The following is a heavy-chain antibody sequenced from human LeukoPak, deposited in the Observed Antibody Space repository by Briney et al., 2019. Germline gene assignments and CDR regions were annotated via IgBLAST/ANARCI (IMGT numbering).Heavy chain of an antibody. CDR3: AKASAMIVVVSKHFDY. J-gene: IGHJ4*02. D-gene: IGHD3-22*01. V-gene: IGHV3-23*01. Sequence: GGSLRLSCAASGFTLSTYAMSWVRQAPGKGLEWVSAISGSGGSTYYADSVKGRFTISRDSSKNTLYLQTNSLRAEDTAIYYCAKASAMIVVVSKHFDYWGQGTLVTVSS. CDR2: ISGSGGST. CDR1: GFTLSTYA.